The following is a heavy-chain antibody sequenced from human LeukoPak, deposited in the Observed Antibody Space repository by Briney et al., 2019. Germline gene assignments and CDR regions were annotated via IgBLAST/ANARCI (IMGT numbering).Heavy chain of an antibody. J-gene: IGHJ5*02. CDR2: INPGGDNT. Sequence: ASVKVSCKASGYTFTKYYIHWVRQAPGQGLEWMGLINPGGDNTNYAQNFQGRVTMTRDTSISTAYMELSRLRSDDTAVYYCARDLSGSTNWFDPWGQGTLVTVSS. CDR3: ARDLSGSTNWFDP. D-gene: IGHD3-3*01. CDR1: GYTFTKYY. V-gene: IGHV1-46*01.